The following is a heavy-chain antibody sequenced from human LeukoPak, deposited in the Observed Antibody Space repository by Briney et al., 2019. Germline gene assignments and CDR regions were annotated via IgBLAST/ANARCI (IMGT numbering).Heavy chain of an antibody. CDR2: IYYSGST. CDR1: GGSVSSGSYY. J-gene: IGHJ4*02. V-gene: IGHV4-61*01. CDR3: ARAVGTTEYFDY. Sequence: SETLSLTCTVSGGSVSSGSYYWSWIRQPPGKGLEWIGYIYYSGSTNYNPSLQSRVTISVDTSKNQFSLKLSSVTAADTAVYYCARAVGTTEYFDYWGQGTLVTVSS. D-gene: IGHD1-1*01.